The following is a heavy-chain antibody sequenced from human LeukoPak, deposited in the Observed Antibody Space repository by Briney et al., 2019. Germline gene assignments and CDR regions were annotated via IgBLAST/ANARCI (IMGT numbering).Heavy chain of an antibody. CDR3: ARGGYFDY. CDR2: INHSGST. Sequence: GSLRLSCAASGFTFSYYAMTWVRQPPGKGLEWIGEINHSGSTNYNPSLKSRVTISVDTSKNQFSLKLSSVTAADTAVYYCARGGYFDYWGQGTLVTVSS. J-gene: IGHJ4*02. V-gene: IGHV4-34*01. CDR1: GFTFSYYA.